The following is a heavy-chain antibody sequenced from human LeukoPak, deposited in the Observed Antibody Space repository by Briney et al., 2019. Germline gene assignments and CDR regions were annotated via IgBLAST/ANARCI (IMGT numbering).Heavy chain of an antibody. Sequence: GGSLRLSCAASGFTFSSYSMNWARQAPGKGLEWVSSISSSSSYIYYADSVKGRFTISRDNAKNSLYLQMNSLRAEDTAVYYCARDQEDLLDYWGQGTLVTVSS. J-gene: IGHJ4*02. CDR2: ISSSSSYI. CDR1: GFTFSSYS. V-gene: IGHV3-21*01. CDR3: ARDQEDLLDY.